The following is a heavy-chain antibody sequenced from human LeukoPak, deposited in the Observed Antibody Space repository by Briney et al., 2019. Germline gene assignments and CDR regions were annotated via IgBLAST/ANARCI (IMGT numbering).Heavy chain of an antibody. D-gene: IGHD5-12*01. CDR2: INHSGST. CDR3: ARVVVRGYNGYDFDY. V-gene: IGHV4-34*01. Sequence: PSETLSLTCAVYGGSFSGYYWSWIRQPPGKGLEWIGEINHSGSTNYNPSLKSRVTISVDTSKNQFSLKLSSVTAADTAVYYCARVVVRGYNGYDFDYWGQGTLVTVSS. J-gene: IGHJ4*02. CDR1: GGSFSGYY.